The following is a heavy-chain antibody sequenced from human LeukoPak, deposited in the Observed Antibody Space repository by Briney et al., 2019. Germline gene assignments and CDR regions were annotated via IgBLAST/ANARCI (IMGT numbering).Heavy chain of an antibody. V-gene: IGHV3-9*01. Sequence: GRSLRLSCAASGFTFDDYAMHWVRQAPGKGLEWVSGINWNSGSIGYADSVKGRFTISRDKAKNSLYLQMNSLRAEDTALYYCAKDPHRGSYSFYFDYWGQGTLVTVSS. D-gene: IGHD1-26*01. CDR1: GFTFDDYA. CDR2: INWNSGSI. CDR3: AKDPHRGSYSFYFDY. J-gene: IGHJ4*02.